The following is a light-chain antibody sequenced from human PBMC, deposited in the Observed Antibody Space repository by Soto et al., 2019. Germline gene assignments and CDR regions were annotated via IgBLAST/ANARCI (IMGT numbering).Light chain of an antibody. CDR1: SSDVGGYNY. J-gene: IGLJ1*01. V-gene: IGLV2-11*01. CDR2: DVS. Sequence: QSALTQPRSVSGSPGQSVTISCTGTSSDVGGYNYVSWYLQHPGKAPKVMIYDVSKRPSGVPDRFSGSKSGNTASLTISGLQSEDEADYYCSSYSSSSTLVFGTGTKVTVL. CDR3: SSYSSSSTLV.